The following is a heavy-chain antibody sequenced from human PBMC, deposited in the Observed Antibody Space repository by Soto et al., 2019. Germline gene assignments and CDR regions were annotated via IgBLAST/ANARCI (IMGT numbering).Heavy chain of an antibody. CDR2: MNPNSGNT. Sequence: ASVKVSCKASGYTFTSYDINWVRQATGQGLEWMGWMNPNSGNTGYAQKFQGRVTMTRNTSISTAYMELSSLRSEDTAVYYCARGLGYCSSTSCYNVYYYYGMDVWGQGTTVTVSS. J-gene: IGHJ6*02. CDR3: ARGLGYCSSTSCYNVYYYYGMDV. CDR1: GYTFTSYD. D-gene: IGHD2-2*02. V-gene: IGHV1-8*01.